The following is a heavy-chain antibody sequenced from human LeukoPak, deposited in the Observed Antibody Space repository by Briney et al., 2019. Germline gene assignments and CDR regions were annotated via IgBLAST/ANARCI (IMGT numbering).Heavy chain of an antibody. D-gene: IGHD3-22*01. J-gene: IGHJ3*02. V-gene: IGHV1-18*01. CDR2: ISAYNGNT. CDR3: ARDGHRRYHYDSSGREDAFDI. CDR1: GGTFSSYA. Sequence: ASVKVSCKASGGTFSSYAISWVRQAPGQGLEWMGWISAYNGNTNYAQKFQGRVTMTTDTSTSTAYMELRSLRSADTAVYFCARDGHRRYHYDSSGREDAFDIWGQGTMVTVSS.